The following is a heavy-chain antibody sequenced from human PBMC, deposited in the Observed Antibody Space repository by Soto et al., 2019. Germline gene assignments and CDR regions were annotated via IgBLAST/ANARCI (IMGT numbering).Heavy chain of an antibody. J-gene: IGHJ4*02. D-gene: IGHD6-13*01. V-gene: IGHV1-69*08. CDR3: ARDTGQLEYYFDY. Sequence: QVQLVQSGAEVKKPGSSVKVSCKASGGTFSSYTISWVRQAPGQGLEWMGRIIPILGIANYAQKFQGRVTITADKSTSTAYMELSSLRSEDTAVYYCARDTGQLEYYFDYWCQGTLVTVSS. CDR2: IIPILGIA. CDR1: GGTFSSYT.